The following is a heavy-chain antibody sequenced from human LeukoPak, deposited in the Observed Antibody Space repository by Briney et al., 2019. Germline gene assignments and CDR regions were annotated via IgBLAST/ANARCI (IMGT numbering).Heavy chain of an antibody. Sequence: GGSLRLSCAASGFTVSSNYMSWVRQAPGKGLEWVSVIYSGGSTYYADSVKGRFTISRDNSKNTLYLQMNSLRAEDTAVYYCARERGVGMEQWLIGYWGQGTLVTVSS. D-gene: IGHD6-19*01. CDR1: GFTVSSNY. V-gene: IGHV3-53*05. CDR2: IYSGGST. CDR3: ARERGVGMEQWLIGY. J-gene: IGHJ4*02.